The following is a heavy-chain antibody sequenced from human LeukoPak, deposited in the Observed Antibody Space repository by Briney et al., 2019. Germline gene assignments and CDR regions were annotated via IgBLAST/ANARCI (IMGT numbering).Heavy chain of an antibody. Sequence: PGGSLRLSCAASGFTFSSSAMSWVRQAPGKGLEWVSSISGSGSGGSTYYADSVKGRFTISRDNSKNTLYLQMNSLRAEDTAVYYCAKDRWELVYYFDYWGQGSLVTVSS. CDR2: ISGSGSGGST. J-gene: IGHJ4*02. CDR1: GFTFSSSA. CDR3: AKDRWELVYYFDY. D-gene: IGHD1-26*01. V-gene: IGHV3-23*01.